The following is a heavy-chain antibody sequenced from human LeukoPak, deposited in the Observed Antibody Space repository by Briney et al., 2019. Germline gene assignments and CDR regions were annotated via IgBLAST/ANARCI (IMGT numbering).Heavy chain of an antibody. V-gene: IGHV3-9*01. J-gene: IGHJ3*02. CDR2: ISWNSGSI. Sequence: SLRLSCAASGFTFDDYAMHWVRQAPGKGLEWVSGISWNSGSIGYADSVKGRFTISRDNAKNSLYLQMNSLRAEDTALYYCAKDLGYCSGGSCYAAFDIWGQGTMVTVSS. D-gene: IGHD2-15*01. CDR3: AKDLGYCSGGSCYAAFDI. CDR1: GFTFDDYA.